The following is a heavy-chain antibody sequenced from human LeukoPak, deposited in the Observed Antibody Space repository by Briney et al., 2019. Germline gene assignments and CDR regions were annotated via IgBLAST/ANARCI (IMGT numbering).Heavy chain of an antibody. V-gene: IGHV3-30*04. Sequence: PGRSLRLSCAASGFTFSSYAMHWVRQAPGKGLEWVAVISYDGSNKYYADSVKGRFTISRDNSKNTLYLQMNSLRAEDTAVYYCARDRGYYDSSGYYYVLDYWGQGTLATVSS. CDR1: GFTFSSYA. CDR3: ARDRGYYDSSGYYYVLDY. CDR2: ISYDGSNK. J-gene: IGHJ4*02. D-gene: IGHD3-22*01.